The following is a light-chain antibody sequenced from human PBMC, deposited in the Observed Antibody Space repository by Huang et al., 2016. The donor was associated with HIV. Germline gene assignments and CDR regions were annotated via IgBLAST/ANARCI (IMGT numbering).Light chain of an antibody. CDR3: MQGLRTPRT. J-gene: IGKJ2*01. V-gene: IGKV2-28*01. CDR2: LGS. Sequence: DVVMTQSPLSLPVTPGEPASISCRSSQSLLHSDGNNYFDWYLQKPGQSPQLLVYLGSNRADGVPVRVSGSGAGTDITLKIGRVEAEDVGVYYCMQGLRTPRTFGQGTRLEIK. CDR1: QSLLHSDGNNY.